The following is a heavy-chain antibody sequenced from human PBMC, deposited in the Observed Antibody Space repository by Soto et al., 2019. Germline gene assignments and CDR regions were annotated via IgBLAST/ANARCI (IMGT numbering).Heavy chain of an antibody. D-gene: IGHD3-22*01. Sequence: QLQLQESGPGLVKPSETLSLTCTVSGGSFSSSTYYWGWIRQPPGKGLEWFGSMYPGGNTYYNPSLKSRVTVSVDTSKNHFSLKLTSVTAADTAMYYCARQPYDSTGYYYGAWGQGTLVTVSS. V-gene: IGHV4-39*01. CDR3: ARQPYDSTGYYYGA. CDR2: MYPGGNT. J-gene: IGHJ5*02. CDR1: GGSFSSSTYY.